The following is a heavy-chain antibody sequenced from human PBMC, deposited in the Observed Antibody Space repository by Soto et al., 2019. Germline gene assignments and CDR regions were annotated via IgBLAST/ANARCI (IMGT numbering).Heavy chain of an antibody. CDR1: GYTFTGYY. CDR2: INPDSGRT. J-gene: IGHJ6*01. Sequence: QVQLVQSGPEVGKPGASVKVSCKASGYTFTGYYLHWVRQAPGQGIEWMGYINPDSGRTRYAQKFQGMDTMTRDTSITTAYLELSSLKYDDSAIFYCALSFSQTNIDVWGQGTTVIVSS. V-gene: IGHV1-2*02. CDR3: ALSFSQTNIDV.